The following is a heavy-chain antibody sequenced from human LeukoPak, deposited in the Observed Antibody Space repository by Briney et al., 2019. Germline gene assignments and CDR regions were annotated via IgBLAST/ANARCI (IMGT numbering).Heavy chain of an antibody. V-gene: IGHV3-23*01. J-gene: IGHJ4*02. CDR3: AKDDAWLRFGE. CDR1: GFTFSKHG. D-gene: IGHD3-10*01. Sequence: PGGSLRLSCAASGFTFSKHGMNWVRQAPGKGLGWVSGISPSGDITYYADSVKGRFTISRDNSKSTLYLEVISLTAEDTAVYYCAKDDAWLRFGEWSQGTLVTVSS. CDR2: ISPSGDIT.